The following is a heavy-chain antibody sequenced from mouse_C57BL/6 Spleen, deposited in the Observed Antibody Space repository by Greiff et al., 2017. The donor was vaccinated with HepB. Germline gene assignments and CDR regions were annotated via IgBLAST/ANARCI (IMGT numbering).Heavy chain of an antibody. V-gene: IGHV14-2*01. Sequence: VHVKQSGAELVKPGASVKLSCTASGFNIKDYYMHWVKQRTEQGLEWIGRIDPEDGETKYAPKFQGKATITADTSSNTAYLQLSSLTSEDTAVYYCARDTTVVAYYYAMDYWGQGTSVTVSS. CDR2: IDPEDGET. CDR3: ARDTTVVAYYYAMDY. CDR1: GFNIKDYY. D-gene: IGHD1-1*01. J-gene: IGHJ4*01.